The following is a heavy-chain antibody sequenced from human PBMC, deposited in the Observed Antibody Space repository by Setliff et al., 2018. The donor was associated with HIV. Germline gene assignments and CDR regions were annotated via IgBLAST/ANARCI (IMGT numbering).Heavy chain of an antibody. J-gene: IGHJ4*02. D-gene: IGHD2-21*02. CDR3: TRRRRAPGTAPLEAF. CDR1: GYTFTNYW. V-gene: IGHV5-51*01. Sequence: GESLKISCKASGYTFTNYWIGWVRQMPGKGLEWVGVIHPSGFDTRYGPSFQGQVTISADRSGSTAYLQWRSLKASDTAMYYCTRRRRAPGTAPLEAFWGRGTLVTVSS. CDR2: IHPSGFDT.